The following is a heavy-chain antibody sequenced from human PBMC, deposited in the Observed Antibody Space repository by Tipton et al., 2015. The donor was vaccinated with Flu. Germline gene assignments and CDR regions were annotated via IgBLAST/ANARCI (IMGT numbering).Heavy chain of an antibody. CDR2: ISGGGDAL. CDR3: ASGGYCSNTVCYTLLDH. CDR1: GLTFPNAA. J-gene: IGHJ4*02. D-gene: IGHD2-2*02. Sequence: SLRLSCAASGLTFPNAAMSWVRQTPEKGLEWASTISGGGDALYYRDSVKGRFTISRDNSNNTVFLHMSSLGVDDTALYYRASGGYCSNTVCYTLLDHWGRGTLVTVSS. V-gene: IGHV3-23*01.